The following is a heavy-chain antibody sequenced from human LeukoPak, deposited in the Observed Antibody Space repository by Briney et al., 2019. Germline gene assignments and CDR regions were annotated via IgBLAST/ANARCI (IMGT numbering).Heavy chain of an antibody. V-gene: IGHV3-21*01. CDR3: AREGCSSTSCLRELYYYYGMDV. D-gene: IGHD2-2*01. J-gene: IGHJ6*02. Sequence: KPGGSLRLSCAASGFTFSSYSMNWVRQAPGKGLEWVSSISRSSSYIYYADSVKGRFTISRDNAKNSLYLQMNSLRAEDTAVYYCAREGCSSTSCLRELYYYYGMDVWGQGTTVTVSS. CDR1: GFTFSSYS. CDR2: ISRSSSYI.